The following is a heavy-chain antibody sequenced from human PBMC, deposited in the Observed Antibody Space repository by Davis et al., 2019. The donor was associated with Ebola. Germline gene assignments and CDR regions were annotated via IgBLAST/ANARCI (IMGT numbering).Heavy chain of an antibody. Sequence: PGGSLRLSCAASGFTFSSYGMHWVRKAPGKGLEWVAVISYDGSNKYYADSVKGRFTISRDNSKNTLYLQMNSLRAEDTAVYYCAREYYDFWSGYYSRRADAFDIWGQGTMVTVSS. CDR3: AREYYDFWSGYYSRRADAFDI. CDR1: GFTFSSYG. J-gene: IGHJ3*02. V-gene: IGHV3-30*03. D-gene: IGHD3-3*01. CDR2: ISYDGSNK.